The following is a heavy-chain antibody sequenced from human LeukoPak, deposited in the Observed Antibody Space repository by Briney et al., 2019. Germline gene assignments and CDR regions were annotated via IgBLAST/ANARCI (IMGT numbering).Heavy chain of an antibody. V-gene: IGHV3-48*03. CDR3: ARDGSSGSWRYFDL. Sequence: PGGSLRLSCAASGFTFSSYEMNWVRQAPGKGLEWVSYISSSGSTIYYADSVKGRFTISRDNAKNSLYLQMNSLRAEDTAVYYCARDGSSGSWRYFDLWGRGTLVTVSS. J-gene: IGHJ2*01. CDR1: GFTFSSYE. CDR2: ISSSGSTI. D-gene: IGHD1-26*01.